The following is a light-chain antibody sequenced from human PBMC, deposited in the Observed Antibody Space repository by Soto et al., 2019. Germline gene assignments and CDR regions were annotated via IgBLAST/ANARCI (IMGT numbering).Light chain of an antibody. CDR3: QQGYSPPYT. J-gene: IGKJ2*01. Sequence: DIPMTQSPSSLSASVGDRVTITCRASQSISTYLNWYQQKPGKAPKLLIYASSSLQTGVPSRFSGSGSGTDFTLTISSLQPEDCAAYYCQQGYSPPYTFGQGTKLEI. CDR2: ASS. CDR1: QSISTY. V-gene: IGKV1-39*01.